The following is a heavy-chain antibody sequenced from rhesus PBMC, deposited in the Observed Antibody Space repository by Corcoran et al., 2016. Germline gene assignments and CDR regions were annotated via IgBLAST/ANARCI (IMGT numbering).Heavy chain of an antibody. CDR1: GGSSRSGYYY. CDR3: ARDRIAAAESDY. CDR2: ITYSGST. D-gene: IGHD6-31*01. Sequence: QVQLQESGPGLVKPSETLSLTCAVSGGSSRSGYYYWSWIRQPPGTGLEWIGYITYSGSTSYNPSLKSRVTISRDTSKNQFSLKLSSVTAADTAVYYCARDRIAAAESDYWGQGVLVTVSS. V-gene: IGHV4-122*02. J-gene: IGHJ4*01.